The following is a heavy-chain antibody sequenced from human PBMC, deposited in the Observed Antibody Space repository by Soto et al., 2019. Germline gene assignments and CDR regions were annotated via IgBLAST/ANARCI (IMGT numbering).Heavy chain of an antibody. D-gene: IGHD6-19*01. V-gene: IGHV3-33*01. CDR2: IWYDGSNK. CDR3: AGSSGPPYYYGMDV. J-gene: IGHJ6*02. CDR1: GFTFSSYG. Sequence: GGSLRLSCAASGFTFSSYGMHWVRQAPGKGLGWVAVIWYDGSNKYYADSVKGRFTISRDNSKNTLYLQMNSLRAEDTAVYYCAGSSGPPYYYGMDVWGQGTTVTVSS.